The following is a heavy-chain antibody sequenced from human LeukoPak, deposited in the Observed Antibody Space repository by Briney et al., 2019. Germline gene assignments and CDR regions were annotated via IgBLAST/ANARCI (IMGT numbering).Heavy chain of an antibody. CDR1: GFNFGTYS. J-gene: IGHJ4*02. CDR2: ISTGGNTI. D-gene: IGHD3-22*01. CDR3: ARGGQYYYDSSGYYNY. Sequence: GGSLRLSCAASGFNFGTYSMTWVRQAPGKGLEWVSYISTGGNTIYYADSVKGRFTISRDNSKNTLYLQMNSLRAEDTAVYYCARGGQYYYDSSGYYNYWGQGTLVTVSS. V-gene: IGHV3-48*01.